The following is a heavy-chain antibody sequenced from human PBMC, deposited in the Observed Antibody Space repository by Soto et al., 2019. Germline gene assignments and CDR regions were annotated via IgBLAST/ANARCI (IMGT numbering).Heavy chain of an antibody. CDR2: LSGGGANT. Sequence: EVQLLESGGGLVQPGGTLSLSCAASGFTFSTYSMAWVHQPPGKGLAWVSGLSGGGANTFYADSVKGRFTISVDNSKNTVSLQMNRLRVEDPAVYYCARWDSYGDEWGQGTLITVSS. CDR3: ARWDSYGDE. J-gene: IGHJ4*02. CDR1: GFTFSTYS. V-gene: IGHV3-23*01. D-gene: IGHD5-18*01.